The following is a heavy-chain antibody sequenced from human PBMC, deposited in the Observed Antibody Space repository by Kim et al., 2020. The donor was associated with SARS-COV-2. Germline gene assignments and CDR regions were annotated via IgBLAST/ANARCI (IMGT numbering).Heavy chain of an antibody. Sequence: ASVKVSCKASGYTFTSYAMNWVRQAPGQGLEWMGWINTNTGNPTYAQGFTGRFVFSLDTSVSTAYLQISSLKAEDTAVYYCASLRSNSRYDAFDIWGQGTMVTVSS. J-gene: IGHJ3*02. CDR1: GYTFTSYA. CDR3: ASLRSNSRYDAFDI. V-gene: IGHV7-4-1*02. CDR2: INTNTGNP. D-gene: IGHD4-17*01.